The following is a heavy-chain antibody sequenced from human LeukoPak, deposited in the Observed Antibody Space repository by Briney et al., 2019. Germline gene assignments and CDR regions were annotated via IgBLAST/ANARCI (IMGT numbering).Heavy chain of an antibody. D-gene: IGHD2-15*01. CDR2: IWYDGSNK. CDR1: GFTFSSYD. Sequence: PGGSLRLSCAASGFTFSSYDMHWVRQAPGKGLEWVALIWYDGSNKYYADSVKGRFTISRDNSRNTLYLHMNSLRAEDTAVYYCARDRSGTFDYWGQGTLVTVSS. V-gene: IGHV3-33*01. CDR3: ARDRSGTFDY. J-gene: IGHJ4*02.